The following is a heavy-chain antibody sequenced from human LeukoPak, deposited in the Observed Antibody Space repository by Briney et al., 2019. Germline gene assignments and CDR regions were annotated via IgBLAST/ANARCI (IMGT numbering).Heavy chain of an antibody. CDR2: IYYSGTT. Sequence: SETLSLTCTVSGGSISRYYWSWIRQPPGKGLEWVGYIYYSGTTNYNPSLKSRVTISVDTSKNQFSLKLSSVTAADTAVYYCARVKGYGDYSYSYYYAMDVWGQGTTVTVSS. CDR1: GGSISRYY. V-gene: IGHV4-59*01. J-gene: IGHJ6*02. D-gene: IGHD4-17*01. CDR3: ARVKGYGDYSYSYYYAMDV.